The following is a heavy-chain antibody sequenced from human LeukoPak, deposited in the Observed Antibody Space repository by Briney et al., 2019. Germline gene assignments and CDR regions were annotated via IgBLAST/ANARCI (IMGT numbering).Heavy chain of an antibody. CDR1: GFTFSSYW. J-gene: IGHJ6*02. CDR2: INSDGSAT. CDR3: TRDHGLDV. V-gene: IGHV3-74*01. Sequence: GGSLRLSCAASGFTFSSYWMSWVRQAPGKGLMWVSQINSDGSATSCADTVKGRCTISRDNAKNILYLEMNSLRVEDTAVYFCTRDHGLDVWGQGTTVTVSS.